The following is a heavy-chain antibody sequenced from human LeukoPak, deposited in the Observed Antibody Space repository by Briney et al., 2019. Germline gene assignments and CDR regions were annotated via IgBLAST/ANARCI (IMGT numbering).Heavy chain of an antibody. V-gene: IGHV1-69*13. CDR1: GGTFSSYA. J-gene: IGHJ4*02. CDR3: ARQYYYDSSGYSMDY. D-gene: IGHD3-22*01. Sequence: SVKLSCKASGGTFSSYAISWVRQAPGQGLEWMGGIIPIFGTANYAQKFQGRVTITADESTSTAYMELSSLRSEDTAVYYCARQYYYDSSGYSMDYWGQGTLVTVSS. CDR2: IIPIFGTA.